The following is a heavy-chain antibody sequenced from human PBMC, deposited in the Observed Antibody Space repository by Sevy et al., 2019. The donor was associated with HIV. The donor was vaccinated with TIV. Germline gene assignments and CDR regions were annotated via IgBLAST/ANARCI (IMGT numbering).Heavy chain of an antibody. CDR1: GYTFTDYF. CDR3: ARGYTANEEGDY. CDR2: INPHSGGT. Sequence: ASVKVSCKASGYTFTDYFLHWVRQAPGQGLEWMGWINPHSGGTIFAQKFQGRVAMTRDTSISTAYLDLGRLRFDDTAVYYCARGYTANEEGDYWGQGTLVTVS. J-gene: IGHJ4*02. D-gene: IGHD2-2*02. V-gene: IGHV1-2*02.